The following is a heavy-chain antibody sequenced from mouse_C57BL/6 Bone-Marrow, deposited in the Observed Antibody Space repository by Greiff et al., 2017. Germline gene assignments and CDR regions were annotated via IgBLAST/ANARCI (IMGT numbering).Heavy chain of an antibody. J-gene: IGHJ1*03. CDR3: ARERDYYGSSPYWYFDV. CDR2: IDTSDSYT. CDR1: GYTFTSYW. Sequence: QVQLQQPGAELVKPGASVKLSCKASGYTFTSYWMQWVKQRPGQGLEWIGEIDTSDSYTNYNQKFKGKATLTVDTSSSTAYMQLSSLTSEDSAGYYCARERDYYGSSPYWYFDVWGTGTTVTVSS. V-gene: IGHV1-50*01. D-gene: IGHD1-1*01.